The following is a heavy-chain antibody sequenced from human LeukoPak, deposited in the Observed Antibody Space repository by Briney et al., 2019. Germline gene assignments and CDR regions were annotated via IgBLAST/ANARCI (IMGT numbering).Heavy chain of an antibody. Sequence: ASVKVSCKASGYTFTSYGISWVRQAPGQGLEWMGWISAYNGNTNYAQKLQGRVTMTTDTSTSTAYMELRSLRSDDTAVYYCARVLSDYYDSSGYYPGSFDYWGQGTLVTVS. CDR2: ISAYNGNT. J-gene: IGHJ4*02. V-gene: IGHV1-18*01. CDR3: ARVLSDYYDSSGYYPGSFDY. CDR1: GYTFTSYG. D-gene: IGHD3-22*01.